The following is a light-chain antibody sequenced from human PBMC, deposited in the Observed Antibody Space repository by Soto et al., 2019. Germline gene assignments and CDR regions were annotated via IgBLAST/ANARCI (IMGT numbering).Light chain of an antibody. CDR2: LEDSGTY. V-gene: IGLV4-60*01. CDR1: SGDSNYI. CDR3: ETWDSNTWM. Sequence: QSVLTQSSSASASLGSSVKLTCSLSSGDSNYIIAWHQQQPGKAPRYLMKLEDSGTYNNGSGFPDRSSGSSSGADRYLTISHHPVEEEDYYYSETWDSNTWMFGGGTQLTVL. J-gene: IGLJ3*02.